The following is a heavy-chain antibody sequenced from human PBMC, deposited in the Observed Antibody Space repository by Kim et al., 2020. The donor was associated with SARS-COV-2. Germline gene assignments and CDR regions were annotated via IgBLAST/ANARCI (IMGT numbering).Heavy chain of an antibody. CDR1: GFTFSSYA. D-gene: IGHD6-13*01. V-gene: IGHV3-30*04. J-gene: IGHJ4*02. CDR3: ARPPGYSSSWYGIYSH. Sequence: GGSLRLSCAASGFTFSSYAMHWVRQAPGKGLEWVAVISYDGSNKYYADSVKGRFTISRYNSKNTLYLQMNSLRAEDTAVYYCARPPGYSSSWYGIYSHWGQGTLVTVSS. CDR2: ISYDGSNK.